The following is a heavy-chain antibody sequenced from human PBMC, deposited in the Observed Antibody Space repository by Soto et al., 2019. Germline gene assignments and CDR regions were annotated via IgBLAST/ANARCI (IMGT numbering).Heavy chain of an antibody. CDR2: ISWNSGSI. V-gene: IGHV3-9*01. D-gene: IGHD6-19*01. CDR1: GFTFDDYA. Sequence: GGSLRLSCAASGFTFDDYAMHWVRQAPGKGLEWVSGISWNSGSIGYADSVKGRFTIYIDNAKKSLYLQMNSLRAEDTALYYWAKDRSIAVAGSHXWGQGTRLTVSX. J-gene: IGHJ4*02. CDR3: AKDRSIAVAGSHX.